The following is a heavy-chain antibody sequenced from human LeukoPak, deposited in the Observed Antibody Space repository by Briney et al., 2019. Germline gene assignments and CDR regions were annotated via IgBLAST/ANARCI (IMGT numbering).Heavy chain of an antibody. V-gene: IGHV1-69*06. Sequence: SVKVSCKASGGTFSSYAISWVRQAPGQGLEWMGGIIPIFGTANYAQKFQGRVTITADKSTSTAHMELSSLRSEDTAVYYCARDYYYDSSGYLSGWFDPWGQGTLVTVSS. CDR2: IIPIFGTA. CDR1: GGTFSSYA. CDR3: ARDYYYDSSGYLSGWFDP. J-gene: IGHJ5*02. D-gene: IGHD3-22*01.